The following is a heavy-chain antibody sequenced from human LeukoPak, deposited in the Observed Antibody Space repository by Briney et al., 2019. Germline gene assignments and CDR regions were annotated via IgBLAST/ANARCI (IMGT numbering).Heavy chain of an antibody. CDR1: GFTFSSYT. J-gene: IGHJ4*02. D-gene: IGHD3-22*01. Sequence: GGSLRLSCAASGFTFSSYTMNWVRQAPGKGLEWVSSISSGNSYINYADSVKGRFTISRDNAKNSLYLLMNSLRAEDTAVYYCAKDSTMSYFDYWGQGTLVTVSS. CDR2: ISSGNSYI. V-gene: IGHV3-21*01. CDR3: AKDSTMSYFDY.